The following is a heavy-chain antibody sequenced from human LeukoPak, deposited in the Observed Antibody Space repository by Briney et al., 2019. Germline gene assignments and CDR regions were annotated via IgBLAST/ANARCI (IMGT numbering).Heavy chain of an antibody. CDR3: AKQYSTSNSAPFDY. J-gene: IGHJ4*02. CDR2: ISGSGGST. CDR1: GLTFSNYA. Sequence: GGSLRLSCAASGLTFSNYAMSWVRQAPGKGLEWVSHISGSGGSTYYADSVKGRLTISRDNSKNTLYLQMNSLRAEDTAVYYCAKQYSTSNSAPFDYWGQGTLVTVSS. D-gene: IGHD6-6*01. V-gene: IGHV3-23*01.